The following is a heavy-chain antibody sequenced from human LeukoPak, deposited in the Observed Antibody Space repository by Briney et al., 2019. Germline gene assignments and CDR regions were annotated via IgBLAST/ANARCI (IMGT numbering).Heavy chain of an antibody. V-gene: IGHV4-59*01. J-gene: IGHJ4*02. CDR3: ARGRYCSGGSCFDY. CDR2: IYYSGST. CDR1: GGSISSYY. Sequence: SETLSLTSTVSGGSISSYYWSWIRQPPGKGLEWIGYIYYSGSTNYNPSLKSRVTISVDTSKNQFSLKLSSVTAADTAVYYCARGRYCSGGSCFDYWGQGTLVTVSS. D-gene: IGHD2-15*01.